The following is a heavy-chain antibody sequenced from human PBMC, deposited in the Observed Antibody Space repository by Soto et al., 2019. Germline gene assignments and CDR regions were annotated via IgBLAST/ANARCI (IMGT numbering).Heavy chain of an antibody. J-gene: IGHJ4*02. CDR3: ARAISGYVT. CDR2: INAGNGDT. D-gene: IGHD5-12*01. CDR1: GISYTTYA. Sequence: VQLVQSGAEVKKPGASVRISCTASGISYTTYAIHWVRQAPGQGLERMGWINAGNGDTRYSQRFQGRVTLTRDTSATTTYMDLSSLRSEDTSIYSCARAISGYVTWGQGTLVTVSS. V-gene: IGHV1-3*01.